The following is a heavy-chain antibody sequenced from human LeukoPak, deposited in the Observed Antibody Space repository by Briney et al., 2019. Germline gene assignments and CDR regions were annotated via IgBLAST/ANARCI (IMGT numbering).Heavy chain of an antibody. V-gene: IGHV1-8*01. CDR2: MNHNSGNT. J-gene: IGHJ4*02. D-gene: IGHD3-10*01. CDR3: ARGTYYYGSGSYLGDY. Sequence: GASVKVSCKASGYTFTSYDINWVRQATGQGLEWMGWMNHNSGNTDYAQKFQGRVTMTRNTSINTAYMELSSLRSEDTAVYYCARGTYYYGSGSYLGDYWGQGTLVTVSS. CDR1: GYTFTSYD.